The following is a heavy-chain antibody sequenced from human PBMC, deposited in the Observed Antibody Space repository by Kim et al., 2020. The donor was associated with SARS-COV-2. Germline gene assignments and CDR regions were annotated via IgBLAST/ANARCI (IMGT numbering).Heavy chain of an antibody. CDR3: ASVDSGSYYGGFDY. Sequence: GGSLRLSCAASGFTFSSYAMHWVRQAPGKGLEWVAVISYDGSNKYYADSVKGRFTISRDNSKNTLYLQMNSLRAEDTAVYYCASVDSGSYYGGFDYWGQGTLVTVSS. CDR2: ISYDGSNK. CDR1: GFTFSSYA. J-gene: IGHJ4*02. V-gene: IGHV3-30-3*01. D-gene: IGHD1-26*01.